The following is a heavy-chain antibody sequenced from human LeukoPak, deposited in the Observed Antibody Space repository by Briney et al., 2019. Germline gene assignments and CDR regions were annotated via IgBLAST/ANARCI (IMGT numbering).Heavy chain of an antibody. V-gene: IGHV3-9*03. J-gene: IGHJ4*02. D-gene: IGHD5-12*01. CDR1: GFTFDDYA. CDR3: AKESGSYFDY. Sequence: PGGSLRLSCAASGFTFDDYAMHWVRQARGKGLEGVSGISWNSGSIGYADSVKGRFTISRDNAKNSLYLQMNSLRAEDMALYYCAKESGSYFDYWGQGTLVTVSS. CDR2: ISWNSGSI.